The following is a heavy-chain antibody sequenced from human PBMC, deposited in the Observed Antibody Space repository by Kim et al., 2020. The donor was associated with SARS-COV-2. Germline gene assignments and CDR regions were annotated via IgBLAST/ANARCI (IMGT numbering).Heavy chain of an antibody. V-gene: IGHV4-34*01. CDR2: INHSGST. CDR1: GGSFSGYY. Sequence: SETLSLTCAVYGGSFSGYYWSWIRQPPGKGLEWIGEINHSGSTNYNPSLKSRVTISVDTSKNQFSLKLSSVTAADTAVYYCALYSYGRWRDYWGQGTLVTVSS. D-gene: IGHD5-18*01. J-gene: IGHJ4*02. CDR3: ALYSYGRWRDY.